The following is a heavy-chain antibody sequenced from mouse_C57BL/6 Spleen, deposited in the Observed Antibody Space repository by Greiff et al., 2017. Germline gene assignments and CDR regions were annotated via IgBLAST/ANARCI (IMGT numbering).Heavy chain of an antibody. V-gene: IGHV1-80*01. Sequence: VQLVESGAELVKPGASVKISCKASGYAFSSYWMNWVKQRPGKGLEWIGQIYPGDGDTNYNGKFKGKATLTADKSSSTAYMQLSSLTSEDSAVYLCARWEGNYAMDYWGQGTSVTVSS. CDR2: IYPGDGDT. D-gene: IGHD4-1*01. J-gene: IGHJ4*01. CDR1: GYAFSSYW. CDR3: ARWEGNYAMDY.